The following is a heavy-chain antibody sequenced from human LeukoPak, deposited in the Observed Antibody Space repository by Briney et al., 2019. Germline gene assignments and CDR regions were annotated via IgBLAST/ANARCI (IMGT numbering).Heavy chain of an antibody. Sequence: GESLKISCKGSGYSLTSYWIGWVRQMPGKGLEWMGIIYPGDSDTRYSPSFQGQVTISADKSISTAYLQWSSLKASDTAMYYCARQGNRYYDSSGYSDYWGQGTLVTVSS. D-gene: IGHD3-22*01. CDR1: GYSLTSYW. V-gene: IGHV5-51*01. CDR2: IYPGDSDT. J-gene: IGHJ4*02. CDR3: ARQGNRYYDSSGYSDY.